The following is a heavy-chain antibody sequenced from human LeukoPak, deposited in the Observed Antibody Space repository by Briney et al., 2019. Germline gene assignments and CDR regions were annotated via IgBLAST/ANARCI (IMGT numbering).Heavy chain of an antibody. CDR3: ASYIAAAGPFDY. CDR2: IRYDGNNK. D-gene: IGHD6-13*01. CDR1: GFTFSSYG. V-gene: IGHV3-30*02. J-gene: IGHJ4*02. Sequence: GGSLRLSCAASGFTFSSYGMHWVRQAPGKGLEWVAFIRYDGNNKYYADSVKGRFTISRDNSKNTLYLQMNSLRAEDTAVYYCASYIAAAGPFDYWGQGTLVTVSS.